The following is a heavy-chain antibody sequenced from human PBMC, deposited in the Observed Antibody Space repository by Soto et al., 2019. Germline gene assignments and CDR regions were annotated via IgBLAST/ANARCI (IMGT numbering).Heavy chain of an antibody. CDR1: GYTFTSYA. CDR3: ASGNSGSYSRYYYYSMDV. D-gene: IGHD1-26*01. V-gene: IGHV1-3*01. CDR2: INAGNGNT. J-gene: IGHJ6*02. Sequence: ASVKVSCKASGYTFTSYAMHWVRQAPGQRLEWMGWINAGNGNTKYSQKFQGRVTITRDTSASTAYMELSSLRSEDTAVYYFASGNSGSYSRYYYYSMDVWGQGTTVTVSS.